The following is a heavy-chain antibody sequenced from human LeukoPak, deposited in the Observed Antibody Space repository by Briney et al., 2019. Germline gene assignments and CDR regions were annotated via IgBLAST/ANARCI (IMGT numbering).Heavy chain of an antibody. V-gene: IGHV1-69*05. CDR2: INPIFGTE. J-gene: IGHJ3*02. CDR1: GGTFSSYD. D-gene: IGHD5-24*01. Sequence: SVKVSCKASGGTFSSYDRSWVRQAPGQGLEWKGGINPIFGTENYAQKLKGRGTIIKDETKKTAHMEVSRLRCEDTAVYYCAHSERLLQFVAFHIWGQGTIVPVSS. CDR3: AHSERLLQFVAFHI.